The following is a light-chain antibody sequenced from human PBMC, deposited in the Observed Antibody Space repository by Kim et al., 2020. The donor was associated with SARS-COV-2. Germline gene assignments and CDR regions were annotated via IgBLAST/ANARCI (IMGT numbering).Light chain of an antibody. V-gene: IGKV1-27*01. CDR3: QKYNSAPWT. J-gene: IGKJ1*01. CDR2: AAS. CDR1: QDIANS. Sequence: ASFGDRVTITCRASQDIANSLAWYQQKPGTVPKVLIYAASTLQSVVPSRFSGSGSGTEFTLTIGSLQTEDVATYYCQKYNSAPWTFGPGTKVDIK.